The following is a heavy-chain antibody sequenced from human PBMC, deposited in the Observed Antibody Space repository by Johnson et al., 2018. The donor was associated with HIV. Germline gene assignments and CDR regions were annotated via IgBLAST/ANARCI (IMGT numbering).Heavy chain of an antibody. D-gene: IGHD6-13*01. Sequence: QMQLVESGGGVVQPGRSLRLSCAASGFIFSSYGIHWVRQAPGKGLQWVGIISSDGSIKYYADSVKGRFTISRDNSKNTLYMQMNSLRAEDTALYYCARDVGITTAGGAFDIWGQGTMVTVSS. V-gene: IGHV3-30*03. CDR1: GFIFSSYG. CDR3: ARDVGITTAGGAFDI. J-gene: IGHJ3*02. CDR2: ISSDGSIK.